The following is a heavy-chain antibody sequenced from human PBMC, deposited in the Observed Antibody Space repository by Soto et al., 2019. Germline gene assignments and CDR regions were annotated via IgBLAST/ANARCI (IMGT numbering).Heavy chain of an antibody. V-gene: IGHV1-18*01. CDR1: GYIFSSYG. J-gene: IGHJ5*02. Sequence: QVQVVQSGAEVKEPGASVTVSCKASGYIFSSYGITWVRQAPGQGLEWMGWITAYNGNTNYAQKLQGRVTMNTDTSTSTAYMELRSLTSDDTAVYYCARGGVGSSSAWFDPWGQGTLVTVSS. D-gene: IGHD1-26*01. CDR2: ITAYNGNT. CDR3: ARGGVGSSSAWFDP.